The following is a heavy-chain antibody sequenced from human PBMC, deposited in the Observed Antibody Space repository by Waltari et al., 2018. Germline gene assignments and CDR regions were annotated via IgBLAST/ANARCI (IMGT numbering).Heavy chain of an antibody. CDR2: ISSSSSYI. CDR1: GFTFSSYS. CDR3: AKKRRDGYSDY. J-gene: IGHJ4*02. Sequence: EVQLVESGGGLVKPGGSLRLSCAASGFTFSSYSMNWVRQAPGKGLEWVSSISSSSSYIYYADSVKGRFTISRDNAKNSLYLQMNSLRAEDTAVYYCAKKRRDGYSDYWGQGTLVTVSS. V-gene: IGHV3-21*01.